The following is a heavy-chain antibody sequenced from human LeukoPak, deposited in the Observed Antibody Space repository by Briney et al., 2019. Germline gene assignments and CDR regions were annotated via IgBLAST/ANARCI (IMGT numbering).Heavy chain of an antibody. V-gene: IGHV5-51*01. D-gene: IGHD3-10*01. J-gene: IGHJ4*02. Sequence: GESLKISCTGSGYAFRYYWIGWVRQMPGKGLEWMGIIYPDDSDTKYSPSFQGQVTISADKSINTAYLQWSSLKASDTAIYYCATVVGSGTFYPAENFDYWGQGTPVTVSS. CDR2: IYPDDSDT. CDR1: GYAFRYYW. CDR3: ATVVGSGTFYPAENFDY.